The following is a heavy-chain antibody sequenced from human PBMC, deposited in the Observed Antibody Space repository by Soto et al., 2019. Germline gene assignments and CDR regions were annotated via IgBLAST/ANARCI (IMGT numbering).Heavy chain of an antibody. CDR3: ARLPSGHDSRGYYYGMDV. V-gene: IGHV4-59*08. CDR1: GGSISSYY. J-gene: IGHJ6*02. D-gene: IGHD3-3*01. Sequence: SETLSLTCSVSGGSISSYYWSWIRQPPGKGLEWIGYIYYSVSTNYNPSLKSRVTISVDTSKNQFSLKLSSVTAADTAMYYCARLPSGHDSRGYYYGMDVWGQGTTVTVSS. CDR2: IYYSVST.